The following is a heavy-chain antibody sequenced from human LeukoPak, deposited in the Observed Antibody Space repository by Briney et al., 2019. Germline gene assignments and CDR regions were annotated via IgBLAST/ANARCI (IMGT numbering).Heavy chain of an antibody. V-gene: IGHV3-23*01. D-gene: IGHD6-19*01. Sequence: GGSLRLSCAASGFTFSNHGMNWVRQAPGKGLEWVSAISGSGGSTYYADSVKGRFTISRDNSKNTLYLQMNSLRAEDTAVYYCARDLGYSSGPNYWGQGTRVTVSS. CDR2: ISGSGGST. CDR1: GFTFSNHG. J-gene: IGHJ4*02. CDR3: ARDLGYSSGPNY.